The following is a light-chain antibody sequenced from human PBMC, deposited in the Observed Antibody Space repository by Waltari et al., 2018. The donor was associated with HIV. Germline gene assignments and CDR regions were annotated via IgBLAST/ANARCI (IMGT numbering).Light chain of an antibody. Sequence: DIQMTQSPSSLSASVGDRVTVTCRASQTISTSLNWYPQKPAKAPNLLIYAASTWHGGVPSRFSGSGSGTDFTLTISSLQAEDVAVYSCQQYLATPPTFGGGTKVEIK. J-gene: IGKJ4*01. CDR1: QTISTS. V-gene: IGKV1-39*01. CDR2: AAS. CDR3: QQYLATPPT.